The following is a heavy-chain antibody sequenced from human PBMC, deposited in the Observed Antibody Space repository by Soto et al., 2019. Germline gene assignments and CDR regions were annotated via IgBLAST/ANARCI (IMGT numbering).Heavy chain of an antibody. CDR3: AREYCSSASCYGPDF. J-gene: IGHJ4*02. CDR1: GYSLTSYG. Sequence: QVQLVQSGAEVKMPGASVKVSCKASGYSLTSYGISWVRQAPGQGLEWMGWISGHDGNTKYTQKLQGRVTVTTDTSTSTAYMDLRSLRSDDTAVYCCAREYCSSASCYGPDFWGQGTLVTVSS. CDR2: ISGHDGNT. V-gene: IGHV1-18*01. D-gene: IGHD2-2*01.